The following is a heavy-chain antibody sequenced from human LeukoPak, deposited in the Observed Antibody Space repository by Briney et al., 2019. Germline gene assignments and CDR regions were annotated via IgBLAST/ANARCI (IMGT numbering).Heavy chain of an antibody. CDR3: ARDVRYFDWLLSEPPNYYLYFDY. J-gene: IGHJ4*02. Sequence: ASVKVSCKASGYTFTGYYMHWVRQAPGQGLEWMGWMNPKNGGTNYAQKFQGRVTMTRDTSISTAYMELSSLRSDDTAVYYCARDVRYFDWLLSEPPNYYLYFDYWGQGTLVTVSS. CDR1: GYTFTGYY. V-gene: IGHV1-2*02. CDR2: MNPKNGGT. D-gene: IGHD3-9*01.